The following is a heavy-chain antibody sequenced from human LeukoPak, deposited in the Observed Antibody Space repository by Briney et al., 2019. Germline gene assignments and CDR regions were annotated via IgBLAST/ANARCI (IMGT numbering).Heavy chain of an antibody. D-gene: IGHD3-10*01. Sequence: ASVKVSCKASGYTFTGDYMHWVRQALGQGLEWMGWINPKSGDTSSAQKFRGRLTMTRDTSINTAYMELSSLRSDDTAVYFCAKALSGTYYSLDFWGQGALVSVSS. V-gene: IGHV1-2*02. CDR1: GYTFTGDY. CDR3: AKALSGTYYSLDF. CDR2: INPKSGDT. J-gene: IGHJ4*02.